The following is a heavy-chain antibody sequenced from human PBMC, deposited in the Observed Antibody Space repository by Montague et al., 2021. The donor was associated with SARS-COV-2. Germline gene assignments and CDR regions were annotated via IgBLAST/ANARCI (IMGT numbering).Heavy chain of an antibody. CDR2: INADGSER. CDR1: GFALSDYS. Sequence: SLRLSCAGSGFALSDYSMTWVRQAPGKGLEWVAIINADGSERYYVDSAKGRFTVSRDNAEKSVYLQMNNLKVDDTAVFYCTRDGRDDRYAGLWGRGTLVAVSS. D-gene: IGHD2-2*01. J-gene: IGHJ2*01. CDR3: TRDGRDDRYAGL. V-gene: IGHV3-7*05.